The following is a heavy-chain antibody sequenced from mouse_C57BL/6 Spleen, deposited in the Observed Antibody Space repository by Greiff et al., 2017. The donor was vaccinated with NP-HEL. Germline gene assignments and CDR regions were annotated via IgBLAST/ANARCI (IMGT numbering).Heavy chain of an antibody. CDR1: GYTFTSYW. Sequence: QVQLQQPGAELVMPGASVKLSCKASGYTFTSYWMHWVKQRPGQGLEWIGEIDPSDSYTNCNQKFKGKSTLTVDKSSSTAYMQLSSLTSEDSAVYYCARKGGAWFAYWGQGTLVTVSA. CDR3: ARKGGAWFAY. CDR2: IDPSDSYT. V-gene: IGHV1-69*01. J-gene: IGHJ3*01.